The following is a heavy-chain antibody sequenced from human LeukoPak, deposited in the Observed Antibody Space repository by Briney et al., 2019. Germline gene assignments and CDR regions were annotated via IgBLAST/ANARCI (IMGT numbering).Heavy chain of an antibody. CDR3: ARHGRGPRPFDY. CDR2: IYTFGST. Sequence: PSETLSLTCTVSGGSISDYYWSWIRQPPGKGLEWIGYIYTFGSTKYTPSLKSRVTISEDTSKNQFSLKLSSVTAADTAVYYCARHGRGPRPFDYWGQGTRVTVSS. D-gene: IGHD2-15*01. CDR1: GGSISDYY. V-gene: IGHV4-4*09. J-gene: IGHJ4*02.